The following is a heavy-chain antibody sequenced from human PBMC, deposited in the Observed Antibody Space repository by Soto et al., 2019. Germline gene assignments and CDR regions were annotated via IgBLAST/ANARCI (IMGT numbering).Heavy chain of an antibody. V-gene: IGHV3-30*18. J-gene: IGHJ1*01. D-gene: IGHD3-10*01. CDR1: GFTFSNYG. Sequence: QVQLVESGGDVVQPGRSLRLSCAASGFTFSNYGMHWVRQAPGKGLEWVAVITFDGIVTQYADSVKGRFTISRDNSKNTLYLQINSLRTEDTAVYYCAKEVQLLPSWGQGTLVTVSS. CDR2: ITFDGIVT. CDR3: AKEVQLLPS.